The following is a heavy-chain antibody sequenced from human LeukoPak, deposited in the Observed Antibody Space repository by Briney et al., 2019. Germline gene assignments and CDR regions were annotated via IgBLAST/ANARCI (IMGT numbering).Heavy chain of an antibody. Sequence: PGGSLRLSCAASGFTFNDAWMSWVRQAPGEGLEWVGRIKSKTDGETTDYAAPVKGRFIISRDDSKAIAYLQMDSLKTEDTAVYHCTRDRGAYNLYDYWGQGTLVTVSS. J-gene: IGHJ4*02. CDR2: IKSKTDGETT. CDR3: TRDRGAYNLYDY. V-gene: IGHV3-15*01. D-gene: IGHD1-1*01. CDR1: GFTFNDAW.